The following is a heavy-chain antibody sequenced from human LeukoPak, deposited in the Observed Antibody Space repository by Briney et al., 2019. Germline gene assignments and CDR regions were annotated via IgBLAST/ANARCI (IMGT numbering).Heavy chain of an antibody. V-gene: IGHV3-23*01. J-gene: IGHJ4*02. CDR3: AKGNDFWSGYLYYFDY. CDR2: ISGSGGST. CDR1: GFTFSSYA. D-gene: IGHD3-3*01. Sequence: GGSLRLSCAASGFTFSSYAMSWVRQAPGKGLEWVSAISGSGGSTYYADSVKGRFTISRDNSKNTLYLQMNSLRAEDTAVYYYAKGNDFWSGYLYYFDYWGQGTLVTVSS.